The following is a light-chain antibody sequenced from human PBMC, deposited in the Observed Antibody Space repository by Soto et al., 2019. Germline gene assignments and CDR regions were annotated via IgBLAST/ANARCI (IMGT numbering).Light chain of an antibody. Sequence: EVVMTQSPATLSLSPGERATLSCRASQSVSSNLAWYQQKPGQAPRLLIYGASTRATGVPARFSGSGSGTEFTLTISSLPSEDFAVYYCQQYNNWPPTFGQGTKVEIK. J-gene: IGKJ1*01. CDR1: QSVSSN. V-gene: IGKV3-15*01. CDR3: QQYNNWPPT. CDR2: GAS.